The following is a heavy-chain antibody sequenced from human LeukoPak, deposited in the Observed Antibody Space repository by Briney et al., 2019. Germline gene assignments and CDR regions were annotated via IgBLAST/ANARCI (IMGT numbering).Heavy chain of an antibody. J-gene: IGHJ4*02. V-gene: IGHV1-18*04. Sequence: ASVKVSCKASGYTFTSYGISWARQAPGQGLEWMGWISAYNGNTNYAQKLQGRVTMTTDTSTSTAYMELRSLRSDDTAVYYCARAVGGYCSGGSCYTDDYWGQGTLVTVSS. CDR2: ISAYNGNT. D-gene: IGHD2-15*01. CDR1: GYTFTSYG. CDR3: ARAVGGYCSGGSCYTDDY.